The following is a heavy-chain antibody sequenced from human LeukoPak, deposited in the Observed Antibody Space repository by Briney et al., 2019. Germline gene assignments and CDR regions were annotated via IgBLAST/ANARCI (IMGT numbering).Heavy chain of an antibody. D-gene: IGHD3-3*01. J-gene: IGHJ4*02. CDR1: GSRFNNYW. CDR3: AGGANYDFWTGYFNY. V-gene: IGHV5-51*01. CDR2: IYPSDSDT. Sequence: GASLKISCKGYGSRFNNYWIGWVRQMPGKGLEWMGIIYPSDSDTRYSPSFQGQVTISADTSINTAYVQWSSLKASDTAMYYCAGGANYDFWTGYFNYWGQGTLVTVSS.